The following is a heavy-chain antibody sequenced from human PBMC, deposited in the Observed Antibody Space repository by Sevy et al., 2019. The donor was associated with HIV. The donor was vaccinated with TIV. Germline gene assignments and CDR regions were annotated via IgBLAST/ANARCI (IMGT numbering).Heavy chain of an antibody. J-gene: IGHJ4*02. Sequence: RGSLRLSCAASGFTFSSYGMHWVRQAPGKGLEWVAVISYDGSNKYYADSVKGRFTISRDNSKNTLYLQMNSLRAEDTAVYYCAKDYSYYYDSSGYLDYWGQGTLVTVSS. CDR3: AKDYSYYYDSSGYLDY. CDR1: GFTFSSYG. CDR2: ISYDGSNK. D-gene: IGHD3-22*01. V-gene: IGHV3-30*18.